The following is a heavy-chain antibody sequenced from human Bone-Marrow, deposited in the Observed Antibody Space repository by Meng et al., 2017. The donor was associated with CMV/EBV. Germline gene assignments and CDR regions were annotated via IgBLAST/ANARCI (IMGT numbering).Heavy chain of an antibody. Sequence: ASVKVSCKASGYTFTTYDIDWVRQATGQGLEWMGWMNPNSGNTGYAQKFEGRVTMTRNTSISTAYMELGSLRSEDTAVYYCARRGVAARRGSWFDPWGQGTPVTVSS. CDR3: ARRGVAARRGSWFDP. V-gene: IGHV1-8*01. CDR1: GYTFTTYD. J-gene: IGHJ5*02. CDR2: MNPNSGNT. D-gene: IGHD6-6*01.